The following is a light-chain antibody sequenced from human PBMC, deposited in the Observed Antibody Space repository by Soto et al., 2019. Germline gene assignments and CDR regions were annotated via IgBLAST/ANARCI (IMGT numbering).Light chain of an antibody. Sequence: AVRMTQSQSSLSASAGDEVTITGRASKNINSYLAWYQQKPGKAPKTLLYHASTLLSGVPSRFSGSGSGTDFTLTITDLQSDDFATYFCQQSFDYPWTFCPGTRV. J-gene: IGKJ1*01. V-gene: IGKV1-8*01. CDR1: KNINSY. CDR3: QQSFDYPWT. CDR2: HAS.